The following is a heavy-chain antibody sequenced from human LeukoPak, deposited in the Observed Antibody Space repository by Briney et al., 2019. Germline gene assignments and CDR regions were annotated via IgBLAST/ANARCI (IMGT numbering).Heavy chain of an antibody. D-gene: IGHD6-13*01. J-gene: IGHJ3*02. V-gene: IGHV4-61*02. CDR2: IYTSGST. CDR3: AREYSSSWTGDAFDI. Sequence: SETLSLTCTVSGGSISSGSYYWSWIRQPAGKGLEWIGRIYTSGSTNYNPSLKSRVTISVDTSKNQFSLKLSSVTAADTAVYYCAREYSSSWTGDAFDIWGQGTMVTVSS. CDR1: GGSISSGSYY.